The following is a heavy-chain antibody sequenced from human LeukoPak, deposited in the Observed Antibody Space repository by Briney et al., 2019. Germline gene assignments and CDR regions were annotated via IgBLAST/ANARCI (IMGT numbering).Heavy chain of an antibody. CDR1: GFTFSSYE. CDR3: AKSGGSGLIDY. J-gene: IGHJ4*02. CDR2: IYSSGNT. Sequence: GSLRLSCAASGFTFSSYEMNWVRQPPGKGLEWIGNIYSSGNTYYNASLKSRVTIYIDTSKNQFSLNLSSVTAADTAVYYCAKSGGSGLIDYWGQGTLVTVSS. V-gene: IGHV4-59*04. D-gene: IGHD1-26*01.